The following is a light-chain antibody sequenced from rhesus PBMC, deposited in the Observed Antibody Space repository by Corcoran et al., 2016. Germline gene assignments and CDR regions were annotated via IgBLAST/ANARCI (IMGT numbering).Light chain of an antibody. CDR3: QQYKTYPLP. CDR1: QGISRY. V-gene: IGKV1-28*02. Sequence: DIQMTQSPSSLSASVGDTVTITCRASQGISRYVNWFQQKPGKAPKRQIYGATNLQSGAPSRFSGSGSGTDFTLTISSLQPEDFATYYCQQYKTYPLPFDGGARVEIK. J-gene: IGKJ4*01. CDR2: GAT.